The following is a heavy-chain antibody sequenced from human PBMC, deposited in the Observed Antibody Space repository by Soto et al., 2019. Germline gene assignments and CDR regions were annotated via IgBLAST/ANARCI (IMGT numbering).Heavy chain of an antibody. D-gene: IGHD4-17*01. CDR1: GFTFSTDG. CDR3: AKDLQSYGDYDYYCYGMDV. V-gene: IGHV3-30*18. Sequence: QVQLVESGGGEVQPGRSLTISCAASGFTFSTDGMHWGRQTPGKGLEWVAVISYDGTNKFYSDSVKGRFTISRDNFKNTLTLQMNRLRADDTAVYSCAKDLQSYGDYDYYCYGMDVWGLGTRVTVSS. J-gene: IGHJ6*02. CDR2: ISYDGTNK.